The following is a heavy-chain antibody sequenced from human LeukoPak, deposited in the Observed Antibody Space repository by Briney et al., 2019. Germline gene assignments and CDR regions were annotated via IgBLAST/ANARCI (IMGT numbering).Heavy chain of an antibody. J-gene: IGHJ4*02. V-gene: IGHV3-49*03. Sequence: GGSLRLSCAASGFTFSDYYMTWFRQAPGKGLEWVGFVRSKAYGGTTEYAASVKGRFTISRDDSKSIAYLQMNSLKTEDTAVYYCTRGHGTSTSCSPFDYWGQGTLVTVSS. D-gene: IGHD2-2*01. CDR1: GFTFSDYY. CDR3: TRGHGTSTSCSPFDY. CDR2: VRSKAYGGTT.